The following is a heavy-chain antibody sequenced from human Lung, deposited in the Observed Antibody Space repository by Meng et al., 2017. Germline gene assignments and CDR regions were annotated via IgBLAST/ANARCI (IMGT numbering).Heavy chain of an antibody. Sequence: QVQLVQSGGEVKKPRASVKVSCKASGYIFTRYGITWVRQSPGQGLEWMGWISGYNGNTNYAQKLQGRVTMTTDTSTSTAYMELRSLRSDDTAVYYCARAEEEYCSGGSCPNFDFWGQGTLVTVSS. CDR2: ISGYNGNT. V-gene: IGHV1-18*01. CDR3: ARAEEEYCSGGSCPNFDF. D-gene: IGHD2-15*01. CDR1: GYIFTRYG. J-gene: IGHJ4*02.